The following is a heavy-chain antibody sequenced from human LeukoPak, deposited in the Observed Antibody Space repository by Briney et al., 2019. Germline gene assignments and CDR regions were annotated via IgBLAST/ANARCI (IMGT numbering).Heavy chain of an antibody. Sequence: GGSLRLSCVASGFTFSSYEMNWVRQAPGKGLEWLSYISGGGETMFYVDSVKGRFTISRDNADNSLSLQMNSLRAEDTAVYYCVRCGRGGSNSMPSLDYWGQGALVTVSS. J-gene: IGHJ4*02. CDR2: ISGGGETM. V-gene: IGHV3-48*03. D-gene: IGHD1-26*01. CDR1: GFTFSSYE. CDR3: VRCGRGGSNSMPSLDY.